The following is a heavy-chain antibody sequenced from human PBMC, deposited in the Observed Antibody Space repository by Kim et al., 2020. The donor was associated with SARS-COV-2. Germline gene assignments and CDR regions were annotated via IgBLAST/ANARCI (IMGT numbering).Heavy chain of an antibody. Sequence: GGSLRLSCAASGFTFDDYAMHWVRQAPGKGLEWVSGISWNSGSIGYADSVKGRFTISRDNAKNSLYLQMNSLRAEDTALYYCAKGIDDILTYYFDYWGQG. CDR3: AKGIDDILTYYFDY. CDR2: ISWNSGSI. V-gene: IGHV3-9*01. CDR1: GFTFDDYA. J-gene: IGHJ4*02. D-gene: IGHD3-9*01.